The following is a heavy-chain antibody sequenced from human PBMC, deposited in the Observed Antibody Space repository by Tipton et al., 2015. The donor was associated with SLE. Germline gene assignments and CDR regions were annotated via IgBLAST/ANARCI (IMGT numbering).Heavy chain of an antibody. V-gene: IGHV4-39*07. CDR1: GGSISRGFFY. Sequence: TLSLTCSVSGGSISRGFFYWGWIRQSPGKGLECIGSISYTGATYYNLSLKSRVTISVDTSKNQFSLKLSSVTAADTAVYYCEGAVTGTNYYMDVWGKGPTVTVSS. J-gene: IGHJ6*03. D-gene: IGHD4-17*01. CDR3: EGAVTGTNYYMDV. CDR2: ISYTGAT.